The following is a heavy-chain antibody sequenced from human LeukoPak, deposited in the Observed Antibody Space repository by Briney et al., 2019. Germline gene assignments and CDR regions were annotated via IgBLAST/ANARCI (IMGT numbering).Heavy chain of an antibody. CDR3: ARDRMDFSSWQPHPGDP. J-gene: IGHJ5*02. D-gene: IGHD6-13*01. Sequence: ASVKVSCKASGYTFTSYYMHWVRQAPGQGLELMGIINPSGGSTSYAQKFQGRVTMTRDTSTSTVYMELSSLRSEDTAVYYCARDRMDFSSWQPHPGDPWGQGTLVTVSS. CDR1: GYTFTSYY. V-gene: IGHV1-46*03. CDR2: INPSGGST.